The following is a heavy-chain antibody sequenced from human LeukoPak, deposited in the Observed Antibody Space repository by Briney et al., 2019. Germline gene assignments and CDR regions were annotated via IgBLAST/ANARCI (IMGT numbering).Heavy chain of an antibody. CDR3: ARACGGDCYLGFDY. Sequence: SVKVSCKASRGTFSRYAIRWVRQAPRHGLEWMGGIIPICGTANYAQKFQGRVTSTADESPSTAYMELSSLRSEDTAVYYCARACGGDCYLGFDYWGQGTLVTVSS. D-gene: IGHD2-21*01. V-gene: IGHV1-69*01. CDR1: RGTFSRYA. CDR2: IIPICGTA. J-gene: IGHJ4*02.